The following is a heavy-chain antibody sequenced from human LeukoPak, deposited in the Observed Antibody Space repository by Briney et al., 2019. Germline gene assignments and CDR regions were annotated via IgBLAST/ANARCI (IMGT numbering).Heavy chain of an antibody. CDR3: ARGPGGYSGYDSSFDY. J-gene: IGHJ4*02. CDR2: IYYSGST. Sequence: PSETLSLTCTVSGGSISSGGYYWSWIRQHPGKGLEWIGYIYYSGSTYYNPSLKSRVTISVDTSKNQFSLKLSSVTAADTAVYYCARGPGGYSGYDSSFDYWGQGTLVTVSS. V-gene: IGHV4-31*03. D-gene: IGHD5-12*01. CDR1: GGSISSGGYY.